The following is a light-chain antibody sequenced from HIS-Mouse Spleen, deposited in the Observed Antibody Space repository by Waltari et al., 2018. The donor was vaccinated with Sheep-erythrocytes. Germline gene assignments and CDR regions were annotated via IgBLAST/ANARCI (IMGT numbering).Light chain of an antibody. Sequence: QSALTQPPSASGSPGQSVTISCTGTSSDVGGYNVVSWYQQHPGKAPKLMIYEVSKRPSGVPDRFSGSKSGNTASLTVSGLQAEDEADYYCCSYAGSYNHVFATGTKVTVL. V-gene: IGLV2-8*01. CDR2: EVS. CDR3: CSYAGSYNHV. J-gene: IGLJ1*01. CDR1: SSDVGGYNV.